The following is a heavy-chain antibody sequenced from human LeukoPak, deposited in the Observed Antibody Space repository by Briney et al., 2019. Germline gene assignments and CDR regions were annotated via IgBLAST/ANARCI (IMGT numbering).Heavy chain of an antibody. CDR3: ARAYTFGGVIVAFDY. CDR2: IISSGSTI. Sequence: PGGSLRLSCAPSLFTFSSYEMNWVPHAPRKRLEWVSYIISSGSTIYYADSVKGRFTISRDNAKNSLYLQMNSLRGEDTAVYYCARAYTFGGVIVAFDYWGEGTLVTVS. J-gene: IGHJ4*02. CDR1: LFTFSSYE. V-gene: IGHV3-48*03. D-gene: IGHD3-16*02.